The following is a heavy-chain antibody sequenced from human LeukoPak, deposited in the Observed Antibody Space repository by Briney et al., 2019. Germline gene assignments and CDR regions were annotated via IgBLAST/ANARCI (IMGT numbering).Heavy chain of an antibody. CDR2: INHGGST. CDR3: AARRGIAPRPLGS. CDR1: GDSIRSSSYF. Sequence: PSETLSLTCSVSGDSIRSSSYFWGWIRQPPGKGLEWIGEINHGGSTDYNPTLKSRVTISVDTSKNQFSLKLSSVTAADTAVYYCAARRGIAPRPLGSWGQGTLVTVSS. J-gene: IGHJ5*02. D-gene: IGHD6-6*01. V-gene: IGHV4-39*01.